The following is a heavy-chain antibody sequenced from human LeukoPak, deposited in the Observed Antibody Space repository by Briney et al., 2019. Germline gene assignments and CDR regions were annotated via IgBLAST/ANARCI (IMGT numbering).Heavy chain of an antibody. V-gene: IGHV4-34*01. D-gene: IGHD4-23*01. J-gene: IGHJ4*02. CDR1: GGSFSGYY. CDR3: AREGNYGGNEVVYY. Sequence: SETLSLTCAVYGGSFSGYYWSWIRQPPGKGLEWIGEINHSGSTNYNPSLKSRVTISVDTSKNQFSLKLSSVTAADTAVYYCAREGNYGGNEVVYYWGQGTLVTVSS. CDR2: INHSGST.